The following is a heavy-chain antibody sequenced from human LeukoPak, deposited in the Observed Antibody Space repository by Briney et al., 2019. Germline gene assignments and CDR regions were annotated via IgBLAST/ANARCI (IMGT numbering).Heavy chain of an antibody. V-gene: IGHV3-48*03. J-gene: IGHJ4*02. CDR2: ITSSGATK. CDR3: AKVEPGL. CDR1: GFSFSDYD. Sequence: GGSLRLSCAASGFSFSDYDMNWVRQAPGKGPEWVSYITSSGATKDYADSVKGRFTISRDSSKNTLYLQMNSLRAEDTAVYYCAKVEPGLWGQGTLVTVSS.